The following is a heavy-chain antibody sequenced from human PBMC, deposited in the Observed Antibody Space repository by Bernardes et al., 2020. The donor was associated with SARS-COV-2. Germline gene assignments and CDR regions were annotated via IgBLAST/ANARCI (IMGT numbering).Heavy chain of an antibody. CDR1: GYTFNSYG. CDR3: ARVRGYGMTTVVTSDY. Sequence: ASEKVSCKASGYTFNSYGISWVRQAPGQGLEWMGWISAYNGNTNHAQKLQGRVTMTTDTSTSTAYMELRSLRSDDTAVYYCARVRGYGMTTVVTSDYWGQGTLVTVSS. D-gene: IGHD4-17*01. V-gene: IGHV1-18*01. CDR2: ISAYNGNT. J-gene: IGHJ4*02.